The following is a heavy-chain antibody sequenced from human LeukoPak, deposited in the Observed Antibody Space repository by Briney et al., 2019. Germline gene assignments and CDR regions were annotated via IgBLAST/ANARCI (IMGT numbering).Heavy chain of an antibody. D-gene: IGHD4-23*01. V-gene: IGHV1-69*05. J-gene: IGHJ4*02. CDR2: IIPIFGTA. CDR1: GGTFSSYA. CDR3: ARGDLEVKALDY. Sequence: SVKVSCKASGGTFSSYAISWVRQAPGQGLEWMGGIIPIFGTANYVQKFQGRVTITTDESTSTAYMELSSLRSEDTAVYYCARGDLEVKALDYWGQGTLVTVSS.